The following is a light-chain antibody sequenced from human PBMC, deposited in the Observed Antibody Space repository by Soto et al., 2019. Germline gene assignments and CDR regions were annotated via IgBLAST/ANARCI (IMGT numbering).Light chain of an antibody. CDR3: GQYGSSPYT. CDR2: GAS. CDR1: QSVSTSS. V-gene: IGKV3-20*01. Sequence: EILLTQSPGTLSLSPGERATLSCRASQSVSTSSLACYQQKPGQAPRLLIYGASNRATGIPDRVSASGSGADFTLSISRLEPEDFAMYYCGQYGSSPYTFGQGTKLAIK. J-gene: IGKJ2*01.